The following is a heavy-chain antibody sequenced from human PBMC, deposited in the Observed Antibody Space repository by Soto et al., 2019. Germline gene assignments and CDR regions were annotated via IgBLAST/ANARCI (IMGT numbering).Heavy chain of an antibody. D-gene: IGHD5-12*01. CDR1: GGSVSSRSHF. V-gene: IGHV4-61*01. Sequence: QVQLQESGPGLVKPSETLSVTCTVSGGSVSSRSHFWSWIRQPPGGGVQWIGYIFYSGSSNYNPSLKSRATLSVDTSRNQFSLRLTSVTAADTAFYYCARYDAESGSNKIDPWGQGTLVTVSS. CDR2: IFYSGSS. CDR3: ARYDAESGSNKIDP. J-gene: IGHJ5*02.